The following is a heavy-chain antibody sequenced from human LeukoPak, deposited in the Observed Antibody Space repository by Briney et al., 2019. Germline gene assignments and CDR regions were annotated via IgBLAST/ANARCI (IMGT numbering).Heavy chain of an antibody. J-gene: IGHJ4*02. CDR2: IYYSGST. V-gene: IGHV4-59*12. Sequence: SETLSLTCTVSGGSISSYYWSWIRQPPGKGLEWIGYIYYSGSTNCNPSLKSRVTISVDTSKNQFSLKLSSVTAADTAVYYCARVGDNLGYCSGGSCYTPYYFDYWGQGTLVTVSS. CDR3: ARVGDNLGYCSGGSCYTPYYFDY. CDR1: GGSISSYY. D-gene: IGHD2-15*01.